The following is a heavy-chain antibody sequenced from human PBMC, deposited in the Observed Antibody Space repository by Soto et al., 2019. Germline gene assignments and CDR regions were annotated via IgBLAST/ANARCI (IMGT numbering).Heavy chain of an antibody. J-gene: IGHJ4*02. V-gene: IGHV1-24*01. CDR1: GYTLTELS. D-gene: IGHD2-15*01. CDR3: ASSPYCSGGSCYLDY. CDR2: FDPEDGET. Sequence: QVQLVQSGAEVKKPGASVKVSCKVSGYTLTELSMHWLRQAPGKGLEWMGGFDPEDGETIYAQKFQGRVTMTEDTSTDTAYMELSSLRSEATAVYYCASSPYCSGGSCYLDYWGQGTLVTVSS.